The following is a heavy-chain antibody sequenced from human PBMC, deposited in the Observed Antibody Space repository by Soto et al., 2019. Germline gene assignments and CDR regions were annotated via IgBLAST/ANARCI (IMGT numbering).Heavy chain of an antibody. CDR3: ARDPPSTVGSFDI. Sequence: QVQLVESGGGVVQPGRSQRLSCAASGFTFSMYGMHWVRQAPGKGLEWMATVYYDGHNKYYADSARGRFTISRDNSKNMVYLQMNSLRAEDTAVYYCARDPPSTVGSFDIWGRGTMVTVSS. CDR2: VYYDGHNK. CDR1: GFTFSMYG. V-gene: IGHV3-33*01. J-gene: IGHJ3*02. D-gene: IGHD2-2*01.